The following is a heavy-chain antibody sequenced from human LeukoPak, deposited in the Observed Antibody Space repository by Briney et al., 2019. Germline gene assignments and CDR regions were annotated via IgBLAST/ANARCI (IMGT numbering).Heavy chain of an antibody. V-gene: IGHV4-59*08. D-gene: IGHD6-19*01. Sequence: SETLSLTCTVSGGSISSYYWSWIRQPPAQGLEWIGYIYPSGSTNYNPSRKSRVTLSVDTSKNQFSLKLSSVTAADTAVYYCARHGSGWYYDPWGQGILVTVSS. CDR2: IYPSGST. CDR1: GGSISSYY. J-gene: IGHJ5*02. CDR3: ARHGSGWYYDP.